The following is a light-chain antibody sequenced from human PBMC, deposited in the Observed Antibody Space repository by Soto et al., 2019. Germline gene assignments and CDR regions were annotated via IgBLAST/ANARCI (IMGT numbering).Light chain of an antibody. Sequence: QSVLTQPPSVSGAPGQRVTISCTGSSSNIGAGYEVHWNQQLPGTAPKLLIYGNSNRPSGVPDRFSGSKSGTSASLAITGLQAEDEADYYCQSYDSSLSGYVFGTGTKVTVL. CDR1: SSNIGAGYE. CDR3: QSYDSSLSGYV. J-gene: IGLJ1*01. CDR2: GNS. V-gene: IGLV1-40*01.